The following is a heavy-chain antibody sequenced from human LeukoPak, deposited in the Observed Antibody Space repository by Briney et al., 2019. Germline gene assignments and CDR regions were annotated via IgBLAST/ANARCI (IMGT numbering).Heavy chain of an antibody. CDR1: GGSISSYY. Sequence: SETLSLTCTVSGGSISSYYWSWIRQPPGKGLEWIGYIYYSGSTNYNPSLKSRVTISVDTSKNQFSLKLSSVTAADTAVYYCARHVGSSPSKVVVVAATGKGAFDIWGQGTMVTVSS. J-gene: IGHJ3*02. CDR3: ARHVGSSPSKVVVVAATGKGAFDI. D-gene: IGHD2-15*01. V-gene: IGHV4-59*08. CDR2: IYYSGST.